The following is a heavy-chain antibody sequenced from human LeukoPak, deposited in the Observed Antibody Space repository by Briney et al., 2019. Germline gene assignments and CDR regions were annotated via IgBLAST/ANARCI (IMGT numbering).Heavy chain of an antibody. Sequence: GGSLRLSCAASGFTFSSYAMSWVRQAPGKGLEWVSAISGSGGSTHYADSVKGRFTISRDNSKNTLYLQMNSLRAEDTAVYYCAKVDTYYYDSSGNFDYWGQGTLVTVSS. J-gene: IGHJ4*02. CDR3: AKVDTYYYDSSGNFDY. CDR2: ISGSGGST. V-gene: IGHV3-23*01. D-gene: IGHD3-22*01. CDR1: GFTFSSYA.